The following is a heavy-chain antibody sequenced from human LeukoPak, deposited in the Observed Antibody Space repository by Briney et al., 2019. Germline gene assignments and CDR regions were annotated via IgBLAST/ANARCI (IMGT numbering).Heavy chain of an antibody. CDR3: ARDYYDSSGYDY. CDR2: INSDGSST. D-gene: IGHD3-22*01. J-gene: IGHJ4*02. V-gene: IGHV3-74*01. Sequence: GGSLRLSCAASGFTFSSYWMHWVRQAPGKGLVWVSRINSDGSSTSYADSVKGRFTISRDSAKNTLYLQMNSLRAEDTAVYYCARDYYDSSGYDYWGQGTLVTVSS. CDR1: GFTFSSYW.